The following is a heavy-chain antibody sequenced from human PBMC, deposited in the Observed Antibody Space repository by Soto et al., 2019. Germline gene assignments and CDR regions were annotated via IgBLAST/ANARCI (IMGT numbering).Heavy chain of an antibody. J-gene: IGHJ3*02. Sequence: SETLSLTCSVAGGSSSSYYWSWIRQPTGKGLEWIGYIYYSGSTTYNPSLKSRVTISVDTSKNQFSLKLSSVTAADTAVYYCARRYYYYGSGSYAFDIWGQGIMVTVSS. CDR1: GGSSSSYY. D-gene: IGHD3-10*01. CDR3: ARRYYYYGSGSYAFDI. CDR2: IYYSGST. V-gene: IGHV4-59*01.